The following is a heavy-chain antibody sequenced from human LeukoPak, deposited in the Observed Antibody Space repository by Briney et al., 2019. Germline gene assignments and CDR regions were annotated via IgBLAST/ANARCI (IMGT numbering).Heavy chain of an antibody. D-gene: IGHD6-19*01. J-gene: IGHJ4*02. V-gene: IGHV3-30*18. CDR3: AKDSLSYSSGWYNLGYFDY. CDR1: GFTFSSYG. CDR2: ISYDGSNK. Sequence: GGSLRLSCAASGFTFSSYGMHWVRQAPGKGLEWVAVISYDGSNKYYADSVKGRFTISRDNSKNTLYLQMNSLRPEDTAVYYCAKDSLSYSSGWYNLGYFDYWGQGSLVTVSS.